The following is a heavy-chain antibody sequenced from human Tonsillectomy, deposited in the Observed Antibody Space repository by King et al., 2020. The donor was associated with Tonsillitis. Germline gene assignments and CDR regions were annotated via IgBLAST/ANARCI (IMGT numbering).Heavy chain of an antibody. Sequence: VQLVESGGGVVQPGRPLRLSCAASGFTFSIYAMHWVRQAPGKGLEWVAVISSDGSNKYYADSVKGRFTISRDNSKNTLYLQMNSLRAEDTAVYYCAREADTAMVTPSFDYWGQGTLVTVSS. V-gene: IGHV3-30-3*01. CDR3: AREADTAMVTPSFDY. CDR2: ISSDGSNK. D-gene: IGHD5-18*01. J-gene: IGHJ4*02. CDR1: GFTFSIYA.